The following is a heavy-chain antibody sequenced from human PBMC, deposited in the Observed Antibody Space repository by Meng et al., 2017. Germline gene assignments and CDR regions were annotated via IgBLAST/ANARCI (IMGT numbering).Heavy chain of an antibody. CDR2: IYHSGST. D-gene: IGHD4-17*01. V-gene: IGHV4-38-2*02. Sequence: SETLSLTCTVSGYSISSGYYWGWIRQPPGKGLEWIGSIYHSGSTYYNPSLKSRVTISVDTSKNQFSLKLSSVTAADTAVYYCARYGDLDYWGQGTRVTVSS. J-gene: IGHJ4*02. CDR1: GYSISSGYY. CDR3: ARYGDLDY.